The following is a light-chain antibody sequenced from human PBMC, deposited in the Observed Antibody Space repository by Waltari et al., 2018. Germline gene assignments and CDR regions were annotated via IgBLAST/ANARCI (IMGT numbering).Light chain of an antibody. CDR3: SSYRSSSTLGV. CDR2: EVS. J-gene: IGLJ3*02. Sequence: QSALTQPASVSGSPGQSITISCTGTSSDVGGYDFVSWYQHHPGNAPKLMIYEVSHRLSGVSNRFCGSKSGNTVSLTISGLQAEDDANYYCSSYRSSSTLGVFGGGTKLTVL. V-gene: IGLV2-14*01. CDR1: SSDVGGYDF.